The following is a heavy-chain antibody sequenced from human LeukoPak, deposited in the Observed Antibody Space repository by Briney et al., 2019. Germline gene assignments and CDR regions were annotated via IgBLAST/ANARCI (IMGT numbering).Heavy chain of an antibody. CDR2: IYYSGST. Sequence: PSETLSLTCTVSGGSISSYYWSWIRQPPGKGLEWIGYIYYSGSTNYNPSLKSRVTISVDTSKNQFSLKLSSVTAADTAVYYCARAYYDSSGYPTYYFDYWGQGTLVTVSS. CDR3: ARAYYDSSGYPTYYFDY. D-gene: IGHD3-22*01. J-gene: IGHJ4*02. CDR1: GGSISSYY. V-gene: IGHV4-59*01.